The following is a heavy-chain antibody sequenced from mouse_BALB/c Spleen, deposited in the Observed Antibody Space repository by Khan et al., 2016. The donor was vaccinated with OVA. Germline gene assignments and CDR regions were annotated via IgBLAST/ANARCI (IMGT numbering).Heavy chain of an antibody. V-gene: IGHV1-18*01. Sequence: EVQLQQSGPELVKPGGSMKISCKASGDSFTGYTMNWMKQSHGKNLEWIGLINPYNGGTSYNQKFKGKATLTVDKSSSTAYMELLSLTSEDSAVYDCASSASYGNYVEAWFAYWGQGTLVTVSA. J-gene: IGHJ3*01. CDR1: GDSFTGYT. CDR2: INPYNGGT. CDR3: ASSASYGNYVEAWFAY. D-gene: IGHD2-10*01.